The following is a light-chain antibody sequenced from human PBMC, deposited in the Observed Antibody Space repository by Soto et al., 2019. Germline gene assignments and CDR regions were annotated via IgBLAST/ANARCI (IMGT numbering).Light chain of an antibody. V-gene: IGKV1-8*01. Sequence: AIRMTQSPSSLSASTGDRVTIICRASERIYSYLAWYQQKPGKAPKLLIYATSTLQSGVPSRFSGGGSGTDFTLTISYLQSEDFATYYCQQYYSYPLTFGVGTKVEIK. CDR2: ATS. CDR1: ERIYSY. CDR3: QQYYSYPLT. J-gene: IGKJ4*01.